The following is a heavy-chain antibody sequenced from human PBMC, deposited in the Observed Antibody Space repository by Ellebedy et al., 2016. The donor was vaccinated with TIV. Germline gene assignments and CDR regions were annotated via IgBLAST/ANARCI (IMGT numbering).Heavy chain of an antibody. CDR1: GYTFTRYG. Sequence: ASVKVSCKASGYTFTRYGINWVRQAPGQGLEWMGWISAYNGNTNYAQKFQGRVTMTTDTYTSTAYMDLRSLRSDDTAVYFCARDRTTAAAGHFYYYMDVWGKGTTVTVSS. J-gene: IGHJ6*03. CDR2: ISAYNGNT. CDR3: ARDRTTAAAGHFYYYMDV. V-gene: IGHV1-18*01. D-gene: IGHD6-13*01.